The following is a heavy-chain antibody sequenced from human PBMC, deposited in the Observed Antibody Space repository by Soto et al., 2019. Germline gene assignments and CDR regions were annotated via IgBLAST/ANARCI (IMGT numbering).Heavy chain of an antibody. CDR2: VSGGSGTT. D-gene: IGHD6-25*01. CDR3: AKWSGKDDH. CDR1: GFSFSTYG. V-gene: IGHV3-23*01. J-gene: IGHJ4*02. Sequence: EVQLLESGGGLVQPGGSLRLSCAVSGFSFSTYGVTWVRQAPGKGLEWVSGVSGGSGTTHYADSVKGRFTITGDTSKTTVYLQMHSLNVEDTSGHYCAKWSGKDDHWGQGTLVTVSS.